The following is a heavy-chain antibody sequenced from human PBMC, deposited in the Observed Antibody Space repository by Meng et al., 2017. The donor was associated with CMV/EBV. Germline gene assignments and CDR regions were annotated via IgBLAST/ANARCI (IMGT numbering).Heavy chain of an antibody. CDR2: ISAYNGNT. J-gene: IGHJ6*02. CDR1: GYTFTSYG. D-gene: IGHD3-16*01. V-gene: IGHV1-18*01. Sequence: ASVKVSCKASGYTFTSYGISWVRQAPGQGLEWMGWISAYNGNTNYAQKLQGRVTMTTDTSTSTAYMELRSLRSDDTAVYYCARVRLRKHYYYGMDVWGQGTTVTVSS. CDR3: ARVRLRKHYYYGMDV.